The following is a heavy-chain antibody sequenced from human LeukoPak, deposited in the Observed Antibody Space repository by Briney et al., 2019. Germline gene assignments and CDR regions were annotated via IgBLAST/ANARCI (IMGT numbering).Heavy chain of an antibody. V-gene: IGHV3-64*01. J-gene: IGHJ4*02. D-gene: IGHD3-3*01. CDR2: ISSNGGST. CDR1: GFTFSSYA. Sequence: PGGCLRLSCAASGFTFSSYAMHWVRQAPGKGLEYVSAISSNGGSTYYANSVKGRFTISRDNSKNTLYLQMGSLRAEDMAVYYCARTIFGVVSPIDYWGQGTLVTVPS. CDR3: ARTIFGVVSPIDY.